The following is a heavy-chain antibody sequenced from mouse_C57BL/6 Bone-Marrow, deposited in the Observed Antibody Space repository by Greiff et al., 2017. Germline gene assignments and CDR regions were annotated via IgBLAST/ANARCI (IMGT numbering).Heavy chain of an antibody. D-gene: IGHD2-1*01. CDR1: GFNIKDDY. V-gene: IGHV14-4*01. J-gene: IGHJ1*03. CDR3: TTDGNYLYWYFDV. CDR2: IDPENGDT. Sequence: VQLQQSGAELVRPGASVKLSCTASGFNIKDDYMHWVKQRPEQGLEWIGWIDPENGDTEYASKFQGKATITADTSSNTAYLQLSSLTSEDTAVYYCTTDGNYLYWYFDVWGTGTTVTVAS.